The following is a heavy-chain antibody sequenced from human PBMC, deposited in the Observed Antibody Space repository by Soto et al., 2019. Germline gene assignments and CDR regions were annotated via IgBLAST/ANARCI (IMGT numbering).Heavy chain of an antibody. J-gene: IGHJ4*02. D-gene: IGHD3-22*01. V-gene: IGHV4-34*01. Sequence: SETLSLTCAVYGGSFSGYYWSWIRQPPGKGLEWIGEINHSGSTNYNPSLKSRVTISVDTSKNQFSLKLSSVTAADTAVYYCARGSAYYYDSSGPFFDYWGQGTLVTVSS. CDR3: ARGSAYYYDSSGPFFDY. CDR2: INHSGST. CDR1: GGSFSGYY.